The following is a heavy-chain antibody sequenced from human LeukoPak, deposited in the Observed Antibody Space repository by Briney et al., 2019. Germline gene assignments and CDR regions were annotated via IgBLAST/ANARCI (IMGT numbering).Heavy chain of an antibody. V-gene: IGHV3-21*01. CDR1: GFTFSSYT. J-gene: IGHJ3*02. Sequence: GGSLRLSCEASGFTFSSYTMNWVRQAPGKGLEWVSSISSSSSYIYYADSVKGRFTISRDNAKNSLYLQMNSLRAEDTAVYYCARPIRYYYGSGSLGTKNPDDAFDIWGQGTMVTVSS. CDR2: ISSSSSYI. D-gene: IGHD3-10*01. CDR3: ARPIRYYYGSGSLGTKNPDDAFDI.